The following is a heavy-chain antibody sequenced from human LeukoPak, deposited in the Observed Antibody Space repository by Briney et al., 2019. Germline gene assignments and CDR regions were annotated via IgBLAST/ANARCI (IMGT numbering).Heavy chain of an antibody. CDR3: ARDATVIQYYFDY. V-gene: IGHV3-21*01. D-gene: IGHD4-17*01. J-gene: IGHJ4*02. CDR2: ISSSSGYI. CDR1: GFTFSSYS. Sequence: PGGSLRLSCAASGFTFSSYSMNWVRQAPGKGLEWVSSISSSSGYIYYADSVKGRFTISRDNAKNSLYLQMNSLRAEDTAVYYCARDATVIQYYFDYWGQGTLVTVSS.